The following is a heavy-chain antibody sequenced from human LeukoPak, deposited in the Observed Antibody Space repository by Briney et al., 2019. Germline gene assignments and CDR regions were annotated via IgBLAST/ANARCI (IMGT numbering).Heavy chain of an antibody. J-gene: IGHJ4*02. Sequence: GGSLRLSCAASGFTFSSYWMSWVRQAPGKGLEWVANIKEDGSEKDYVASVKGRFTISRDNTKNSLYLQMNSLRAEDAAVYFCARDGPRLQEIYWGQGTLVTVSS. CDR2: IKEDGSEK. CDR1: GFTFSSYW. CDR3: ARDGPRLQEIY. D-gene: IGHD5-24*01. V-gene: IGHV3-7*01.